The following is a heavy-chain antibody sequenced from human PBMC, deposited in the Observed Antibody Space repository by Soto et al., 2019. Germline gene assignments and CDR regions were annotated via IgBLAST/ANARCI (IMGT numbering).Heavy chain of an antibody. CDR3: ARDLGGCSAGSCRHNWFDP. CDR1: GGTFRSYA. Sequence: SVEVSCKASGGTFRSYAISWVRLAPGQGLEWMGGIIPIYGTTNYAQKFQDRVTITADESTSTAYMELSSLTSEDTAVYYCARDLGGCSAGSCRHNWFDPWGQGTLVTVS. V-gene: IGHV1-69*13. J-gene: IGHJ5*02. D-gene: IGHD2-15*01. CDR2: IIPIYGTT.